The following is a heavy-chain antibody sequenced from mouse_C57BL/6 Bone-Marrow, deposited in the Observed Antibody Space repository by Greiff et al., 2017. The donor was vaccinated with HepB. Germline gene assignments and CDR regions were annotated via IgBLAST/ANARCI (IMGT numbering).Heavy chain of an antibody. CDR2: IYPRSGNT. CDR1: GYTFTSYG. Sequence: VHLVESGAELARPGASVKLSCKASGYTFTSYGISWVKQRTGQGLEWIGEIYPRSGNTYYNEKFKGKATLTADKSSSTAYMELRSLTSEDSAVYFCATGIDGYYFDYWGQGTTLTVSS. J-gene: IGHJ2*01. V-gene: IGHV1-81*01. CDR3: ATGIDGYYFDY. D-gene: IGHD2-3*01.